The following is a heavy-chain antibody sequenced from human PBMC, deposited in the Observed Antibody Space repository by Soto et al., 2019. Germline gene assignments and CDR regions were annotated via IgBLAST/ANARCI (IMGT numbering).Heavy chain of an antibody. CDR2: ISTSSTYT. D-gene: IGHD2-21*02. CDR1: GFTFSDHY. CDR3: ARNHRGNSILFDF. V-gene: IGHV3-11*05. J-gene: IGHJ4*02. Sequence: QIHLVESGGGLVKPGGSLRLSCDTSGFTFSDHYMSWVRQAPGKGLEWVSYISTSSTYTNYGGAVKGRFSISRDDARNSVYLHMSGLRAEDTAVYYCARNHRGNSILFDFWGQGTQFTVSS.